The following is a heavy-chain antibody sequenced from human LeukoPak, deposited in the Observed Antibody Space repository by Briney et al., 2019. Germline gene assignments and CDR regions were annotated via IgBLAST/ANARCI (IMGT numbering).Heavy chain of an antibody. J-gene: IGHJ6*02. D-gene: IGHD6-19*01. Sequence: QTLSLTYALSGDSVSRNSAAWNWIRQSPSRGLEWLGSTYYRSKWYNDYAVSVKSRITINPDTSKNQFSLQLNSVTPEDTAVYYCARDSVAVAGYYYYGMDVWGQGTTVTVSS. CDR1: GDSVSRNSAA. V-gene: IGHV6-1*01. CDR3: ARDSVAVAGYYYYGMDV. CDR2: TYYRSKWYN.